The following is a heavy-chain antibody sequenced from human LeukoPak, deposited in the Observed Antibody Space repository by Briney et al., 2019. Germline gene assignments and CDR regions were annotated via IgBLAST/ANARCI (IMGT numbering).Heavy chain of an antibody. V-gene: IGHV4-4*07. J-gene: IGHJ5*02. CDR2: SYSSGNT. CDR1: ARAMNNYY. Sequence: SETLTLTCTVSARAMNNYYWHWVRQPAGKGMEWIGRSYSSGNTNYNPSLESRVTISVDTSKNQFSLKLNSVTAADTAMYYCARDLRNWSGKNNWFDPWGQGTLVTVSS. D-gene: IGHD3-3*01. CDR3: ARDLRNWSGKNNWFDP.